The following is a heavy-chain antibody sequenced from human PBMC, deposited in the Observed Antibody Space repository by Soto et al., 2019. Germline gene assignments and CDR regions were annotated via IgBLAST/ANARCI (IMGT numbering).Heavy chain of an antibody. CDR3: ARREYSSSSIDY. CDR1: GGSISSNSYY. J-gene: IGHJ4*02. D-gene: IGHD6-6*01. Sequence: PSETLSLTCTVSGGSISSNSYYWGWIRQPPGKGLEWIGTIYYSGTTYYNPSLKSRVTISVDTSKNQFSLKLSSVTAADTAVYYCARREYSSSSIDYWGQGTLVTVSS. CDR2: IYYSGTT. V-gene: IGHV4-39*01.